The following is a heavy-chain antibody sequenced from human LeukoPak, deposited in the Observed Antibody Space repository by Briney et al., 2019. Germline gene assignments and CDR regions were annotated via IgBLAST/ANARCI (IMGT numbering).Heavy chain of an antibody. CDR1: GFSFSDAR. Sequence: GGSLRLSCAASGFSFSDARMTWVRQRPGRGLKWISHIERSAVGGTAEYAAPANGRISISRADSYNKLYLQMSSLKTDYTAVYYCVSHKAVRLLPVAALGWGPKYYHYYYLDVWGKGTTVTVSS. CDR3: VSHKAVRLLPVAALGWGPKYYHYYYLDV. V-gene: IGHV3-15*04. D-gene: IGHD1-26*01. CDR2: IERSAVGGTA. J-gene: IGHJ6*03.